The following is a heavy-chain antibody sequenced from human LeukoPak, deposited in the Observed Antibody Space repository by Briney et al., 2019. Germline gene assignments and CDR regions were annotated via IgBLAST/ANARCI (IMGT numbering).Heavy chain of an antibody. D-gene: IGHD3-10*01. V-gene: IGHV3-23*01. J-gene: IGHJ3*02. CDR3: AKDWVYTMVRGAMYAFDI. CDR2: ICGSGGST. Sequence: GGSLRLSCAASGFTFSSYAMSWVRQAPGKGLEWVSAICGSGGSTYYADSVKGRFTISRDNSKNTLYLQMNSLRAEDTAVYHCAKDWVYTMVRGAMYAFDIWGQGTMVTVSS. CDR1: GFTFSSYA.